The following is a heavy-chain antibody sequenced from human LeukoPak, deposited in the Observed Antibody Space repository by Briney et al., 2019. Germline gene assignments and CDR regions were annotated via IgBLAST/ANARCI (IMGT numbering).Heavy chain of an antibody. V-gene: IGHV1-69*05. J-gene: IGHJ1*01. D-gene: IGHD2-2*02. CDR2: IIPIFGTA. Sequence: GSSVKVSCKASGGTFSSYAISWVRQAPGQGLEWKGGIIPIFGTANYAQKFQGRVTITTDESTSTAYMELSSLRSEDTAVYYCARGGYGCSSTSCYTEYFQHWGQGTLVTVSS. CDR1: GGTFSSYA. CDR3: ARGGYGCSSTSCYTEYFQH.